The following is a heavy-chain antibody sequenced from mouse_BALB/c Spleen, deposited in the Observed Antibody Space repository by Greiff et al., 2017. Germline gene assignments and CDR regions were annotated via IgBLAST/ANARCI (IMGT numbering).Heavy chain of an antibody. CDR3: ARHDLWYFDV. V-gene: IGHV5-12-2*01. J-gene: IGHJ1*01. CDR1: GFTFSSYT. Sequence: DVKLVESGGGLVQPGGSLKLSCAASGFTFSSYTMSWVRQTPEKRLEWVAYISNGGGSTYYPDTVKGRFTISRDNAKNTLYLQMSSLKSEDTAMYYCARHDLWYFDVWGAGTTVTVSS. CDR2: ISNGGGST.